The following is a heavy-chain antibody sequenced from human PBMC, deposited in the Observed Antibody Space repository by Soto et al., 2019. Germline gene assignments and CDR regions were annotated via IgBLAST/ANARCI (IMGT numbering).Heavy chain of an antibody. J-gene: IGHJ4*02. Sequence: GGSLRLSCVASGFTFSSYSMSWVRQAPGKGLEWVSGFRSSGDDGTTYYADSVKGRFTISRDNSKNTLFLQLNSLRAEDTAIYYCAKKVNSGPGSQYFDYWGQGTLVTVSS. CDR2: FRSSGDDGTT. D-gene: IGHD3-10*01. CDR3: AKKVNSGPGSQYFDY. CDR1: GFTFSSYS. V-gene: IGHV3-23*01.